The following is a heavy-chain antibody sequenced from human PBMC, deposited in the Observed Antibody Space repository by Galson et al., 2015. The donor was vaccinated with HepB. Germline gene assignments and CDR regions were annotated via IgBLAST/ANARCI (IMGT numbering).Heavy chain of an antibody. D-gene: IGHD6-19*01. V-gene: IGHV1-3*01. J-gene: IGHJ4*02. CDR2: INAGNGNT. Sequence: SVKVSCKASGYTFTSYAMHWVRQAPGQRLEWMGWINAGNGNTKYSQKFQGRVTITRDTSASTAYMELSSLRSEDTAVYYCARDHRLAGYFDYWGQGTLVTVSS. CDR3: ARDHRLAGYFDY. CDR1: GYTFTSYA.